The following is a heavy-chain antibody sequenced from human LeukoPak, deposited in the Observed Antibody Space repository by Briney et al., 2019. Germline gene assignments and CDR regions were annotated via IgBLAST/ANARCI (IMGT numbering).Heavy chain of an antibody. V-gene: IGHV3-30-3*01. CDR1: GFTFRSSA. CDR3: ARRQDVVVVVHGMDI. Sequence: GGSLRLSCAASGFTFRSSAMHWVRQAPGKGLEWVAVISYDGSNKYYADSVKGRFTISRDNSKNTLFLEMNSLRAEDTALYYCARRQDVVVVVHGMDIWGQGTTVTVSS. CDR2: ISYDGSNK. J-gene: IGHJ6*02. D-gene: IGHD2-2*01.